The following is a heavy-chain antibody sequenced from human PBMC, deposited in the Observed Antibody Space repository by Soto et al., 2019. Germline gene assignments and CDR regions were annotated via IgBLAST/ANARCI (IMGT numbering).Heavy chain of an antibody. J-gene: IGHJ6*02. D-gene: IGHD5-18*01. CDR1: GFTFSSYG. V-gene: IGHV3-33*01. CDR2: IWYDGSNK. CDR3: ARDFVEMDTIPNYYGMDV. Sequence: PGGSLRLSCAASGFTFSSYGMHWVRQAPGKGLEWVAVIWYDGSNKYYADSVKGRFTISRDNSKNTLYLQMNSLRAEDTAVYYCARDFVEMDTIPNYYGMDVWGQGTTVTVSS.